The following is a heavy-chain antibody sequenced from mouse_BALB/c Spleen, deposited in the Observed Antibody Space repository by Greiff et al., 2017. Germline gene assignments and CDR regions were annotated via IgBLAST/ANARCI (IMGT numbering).Heavy chain of an antibody. Sequence: QVQLQQSGAELVKPGASVKLSCKTSGYTFTSYWIQWVKQRPGQGLGWIGEIFPGTGTTYYNEKFKGKATLTIYTSSSTAYMQLSSLTSEDSAVYFCVRSNSHYYGSSYPYAMDDWGQGTSVTVSS. J-gene: IGHJ4*01. CDR3: VRSNSHYYGSSYPYAMDD. CDR1: GYTFTSYW. V-gene: IGHV1S132*01. D-gene: IGHD1-1*01. CDR2: IFPGTGTT.